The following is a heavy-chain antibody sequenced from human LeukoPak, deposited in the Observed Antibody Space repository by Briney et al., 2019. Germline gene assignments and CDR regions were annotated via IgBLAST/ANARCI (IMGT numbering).Heavy chain of an antibody. Sequence: ASVKVSCKASGGTFNSYNINWVRQAPGQGLEWMGGIIPIFGTSNYAQKFQGRVTITADESTRTAYMELSSLRSEYTAVYYCARYGNDILTGPFDPWGQGTLVTVSS. J-gene: IGHJ5*02. D-gene: IGHD3-9*01. CDR2: IIPIFGTS. CDR3: ARYGNDILTGPFDP. CDR1: GGTFNSYN. V-gene: IGHV1-69*13.